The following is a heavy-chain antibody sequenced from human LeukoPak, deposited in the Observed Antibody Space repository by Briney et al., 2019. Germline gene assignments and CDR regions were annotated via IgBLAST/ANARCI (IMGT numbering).Heavy chain of an antibody. J-gene: IGHJ4*02. CDR1: GGSISSYY. CDR3: ARHEGGTTRDY. Sequence: SETLSLTCTVSGGSISSYYWSWIRQPPGKGLEWIGYISYSGSTNYNPSLKSRVTISVDTSKNQFSLKLSSVTAADTAVCYCARHEGGTTRDYWGQGTLVTVSS. V-gene: IGHV4-59*08. CDR2: ISYSGST. D-gene: IGHD1-1*01.